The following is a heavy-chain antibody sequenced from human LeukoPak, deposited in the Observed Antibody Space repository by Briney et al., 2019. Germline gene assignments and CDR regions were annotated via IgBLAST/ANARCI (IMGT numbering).Heavy chain of an antibody. J-gene: IGHJ4*02. CDR1: GFTFSSYA. V-gene: IGHV3-30-3*01. CDR2: ISYDGSNK. D-gene: IGHD6-13*01. CDR3: ARDKMGSSWYPNY. Sequence: GGSLRLSCAASGFTFSSYAMHWVRQAPGKGLEWVAVISYDGSNKYYADSVKGRFTISRDNSKNTLYLQMNSLRAEDTAVYYCARDKMGSSWYPNYWGQGTLVTVSS.